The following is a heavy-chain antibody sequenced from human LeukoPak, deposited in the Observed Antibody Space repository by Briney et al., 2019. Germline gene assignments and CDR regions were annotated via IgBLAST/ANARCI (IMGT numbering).Heavy chain of an antibody. Sequence: TGGSLRLSCAASGFSFSSYAMSWVRQAPGKGLEWVSAISGSGGSTYYADSVKGRFTISRDNSKNTLYLQMNSLRAEDTALYYCAKGNPSIVKWHDPFDIWGQGTTVTVSS. CDR1: GFSFSSYA. D-gene: IGHD1-26*01. CDR3: AKGNPSIVKWHDPFDI. J-gene: IGHJ3*02. CDR2: ISGSGGST. V-gene: IGHV3-23*01.